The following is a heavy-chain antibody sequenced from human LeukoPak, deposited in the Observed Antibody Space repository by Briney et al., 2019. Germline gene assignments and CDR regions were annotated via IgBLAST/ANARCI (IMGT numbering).Heavy chain of an antibody. D-gene: IGHD3-3*01. CDR1: GYTFTGYY. CDR2: INPNSGGT. CDR3: ARDFVESGLEMIFGVVIIPPYYYMDV. V-gene: IGHV1-2*02. Sequence: ASVKVSCKASGYTFTGYYMHWVRQAPGQGLEWMGWINPNSGGTNYAQKFQGRVTMTRDTSISTAYMELSRLRSDDTAVYYCARDFVESGLEMIFGVVIIPPYYYMDVWGKGTTVTVYS. J-gene: IGHJ6*03.